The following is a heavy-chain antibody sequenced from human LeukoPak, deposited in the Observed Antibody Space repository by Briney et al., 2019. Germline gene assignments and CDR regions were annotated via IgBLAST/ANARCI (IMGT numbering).Heavy chain of an antibody. CDR3: ARLSAYYYGSYFYYYMDV. D-gene: IGHD3-10*01. V-gene: IGHV3-20*04. CDR1: GFTFDDYG. Sequence: GGSLRLSCAASGFTFDDYGMSWVRQAPGKGLEWVSGIYWNGGSAGYADSVKGRFTISRDNAKNSVYLHMNSLRAEDTALYYCARLSAYYYGSYFYYYMDVWGKGTTVTVSS. J-gene: IGHJ6*03. CDR2: IYWNGGSA.